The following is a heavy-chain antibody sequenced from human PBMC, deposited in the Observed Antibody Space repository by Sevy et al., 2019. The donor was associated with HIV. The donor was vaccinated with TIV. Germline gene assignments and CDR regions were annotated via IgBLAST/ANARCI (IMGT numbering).Heavy chain of an antibody. Sequence: ETLSLTCTVSGGSISSSSYYWGWIRQPPGKGLEWIGSIYYSGSTYYNPSLKSRVTISVDTSKNQFSLKLSSVTAADTAVYYCARLDYYGSGSYYNGLDYWGQGTLVTVSS. J-gene: IGHJ4*02. CDR3: ARLDYYGSGSYYNGLDY. V-gene: IGHV4-39*01. CDR2: IYYSGST. CDR1: GGSISSSSYY. D-gene: IGHD3-10*01.